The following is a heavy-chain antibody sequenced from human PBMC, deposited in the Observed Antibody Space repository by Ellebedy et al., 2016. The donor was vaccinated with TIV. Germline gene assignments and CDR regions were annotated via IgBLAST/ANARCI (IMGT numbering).Heavy chain of an antibody. Sequence: GESLKISXAASGFTFSDYYMTWIRQAPGRGLEWISYISGSGTTIYYADSVKGRFTISRDNAKNSLYLQMNSLRAEDTAVYYCASFADWNDFQAPRSDWFNPWGQGTLVTVSS. CDR1: GFTFSDYY. CDR3: ASFADWNDFQAPRSDWFNP. CDR2: ISGSGTTI. V-gene: IGHV3-11*04. D-gene: IGHD1-1*01. J-gene: IGHJ5*02.